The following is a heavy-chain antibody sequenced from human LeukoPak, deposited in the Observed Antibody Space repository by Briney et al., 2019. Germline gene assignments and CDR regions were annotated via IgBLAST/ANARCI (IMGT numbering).Heavy chain of an antibody. CDR2: ITGSGGNR. J-gene: IGHJ5*02. V-gene: IGHV3-23*01. D-gene: IGHD3-16*01. CDR3: AKDDNYIRFLS. Sequence: PGETLRLSCAASGFTSGSHGMNWVRQAPGKGLEWVSGITGSGGNRYYADSVKGRFTISRDNSKNTLYLQMNSLRAEDTAVYYCAKDDNYIRFLSWGQGTLVTVSS. CDR1: GFTSGSHG.